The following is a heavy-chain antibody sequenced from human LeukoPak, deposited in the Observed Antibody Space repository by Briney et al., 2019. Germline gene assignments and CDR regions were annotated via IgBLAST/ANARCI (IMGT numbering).Heavy chain of an antibody. CDR2: ISSSSSYI. J-gene: IGHJ4*02. CDR1: GFTFSSYS. Sequence: PGGSLRLSCAASGFTFSSYSMNWVRQAPGKGLEWVSSISSSSSYIYYADSVKGRFTISRDNAKNSLYLQMNSLRAEDTAVYYCAESGSTSWYLDYWGQGTLVTVSS. D-gene: IGHD6-13*01. CDR3: AESGSTSWYLDY. V-gene: IGHV3-21*01.